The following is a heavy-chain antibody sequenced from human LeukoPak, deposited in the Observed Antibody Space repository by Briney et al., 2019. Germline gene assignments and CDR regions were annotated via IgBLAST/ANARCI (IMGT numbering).Heavy chain of an antibody. J-gene: IGHJ4*02. D-gene: IGHD4-17*01. CDR1: GYTFTSNY. CDR3: AYYGDYLRVGY. V-gene: IGHV1-46*01. CDR2: ISPSGAST. Sequence: ASVKVSCKSFGYTFTSNYMHWVRQAPGQGPEWMGVISPSGASTTYAQTFQGRVTLTRDMSTSTDYLELSSLRSEDTAVYYCAYYGDYLRVGYWGQGTLVTVSS.